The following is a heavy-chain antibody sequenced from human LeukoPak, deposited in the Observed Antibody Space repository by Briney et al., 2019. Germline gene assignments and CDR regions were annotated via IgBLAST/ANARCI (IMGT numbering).Heavy chain of an antibody. CDR3: ARAPGTGTTFYCYYYMDV. CDR1: GGSISSGSYY. CDR2: IYTSGST. J-gene: IGHJ6*03. Sequence: SETLSLTCTVSGGSISSGSYYWSWIRQPAGKGLEWIGRIYTSGSTNYNPSLKSRVTISVDTSKNQFSLKLSSVTAADTAVYYCARAPGTGTTFYCYYYMDVWGKGTTVTVSS. D-gene: IGHD1-7*01. V-gene: IGHV4-61*02.